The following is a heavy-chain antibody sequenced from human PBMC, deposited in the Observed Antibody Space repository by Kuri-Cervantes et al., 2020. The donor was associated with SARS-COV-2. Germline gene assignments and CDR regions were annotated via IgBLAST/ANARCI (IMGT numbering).Heavy chain of an antibody. CDR1: GGSISSGDYY. J-gene: IGHJ3*02. D-gene: IGHD3-10*01. Sequence: SETLSLTCTVSGGSISSGDYYWSWIRQPPGKGLEWIGYIYYSGSTYYNPSLKSRVTISVDTSKNQLSLKLSSVTAADTAVYYCARNLVWFGELLYPPAGAFDIWAKGQWSPSPQ. CDR2: IYYSGST. CDR3: ARNLVWFGELLYPPAGAFDI. V-gene: IGHV4-30-4*08.